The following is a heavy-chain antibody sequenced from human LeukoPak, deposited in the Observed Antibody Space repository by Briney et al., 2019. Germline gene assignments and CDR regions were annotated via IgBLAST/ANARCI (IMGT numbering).Heavy chain of an antibody. V-gene: IGHV4-39*07. CDR1: GDSISSSNYF. Sequence: AETLSFTCSVSGDSISSSNYFWAWIRQPPGKGLEWIGSISNSGDTYFNPSLLSRVTISVDTPKNQFSLKLNSVTAADTAVYYCASGTWVQLFFYWGQGTLVSVSS. CDR3: ASGTWVQLFFY. D-gene: IGHD1-1*01. CDR2: ISNSGDT. J-gene: IGHJ4*02.